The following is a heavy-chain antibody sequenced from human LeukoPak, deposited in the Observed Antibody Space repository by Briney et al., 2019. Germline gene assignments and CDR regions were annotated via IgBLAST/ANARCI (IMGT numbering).Heavy chain of an antibody. J-gene: IGHJ3*02. Sequence: GASVKVSCKASGGTFSSYAISWVRQAPGQGLEWMGRIIPILGIANYAQKFRGRVTITADKSTSTAYMELSSLRSEDTAVYYCASPMTTEFDIWGQGTMVTVSS. CDR3: ASPMTTEFDI. D-gene: IGHD4-4*01. CDR1: GGTFSSYA. CDR2: IIPILGIA. V-gene: IGHV1-69*04.